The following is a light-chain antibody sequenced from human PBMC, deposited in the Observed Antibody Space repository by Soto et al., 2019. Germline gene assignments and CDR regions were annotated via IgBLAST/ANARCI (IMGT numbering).Light chain of an antibody. CDR3: PQHAHWPLT. Sequence: EIVLTQSPPTLSLSPGERVTLSCRASQSVGNNLAWYQQKRGQAPGLLIYEASTRATGIPARFSGSGSGTDFTLTISSLEPVDLAVYYSPQHAHWPLTFGCRTQVDI. CDR2: EAS. V-gene: IGKV3-11*01. J-gene: IGKJ4*02. CDR1: QSVGNN.